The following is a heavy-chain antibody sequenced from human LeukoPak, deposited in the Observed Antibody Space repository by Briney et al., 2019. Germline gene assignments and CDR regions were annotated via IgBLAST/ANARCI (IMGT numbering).Heavy chain of an antibody. Sequence: GGSLRLSCAASGFTFSSYWMTWVRQAPGKGLEWVANIKQDGSKKSYVDSVKGRFTISRDNAKNSLYLQMNSLRADNTGVYYCASQPAAADVDYWGQGTLVTVSS. CDR2: IKQDGSKK. D-gene: IGHD2-2*01. CDR3: ASQPAAADVDY. V-gene: IGHV3-7*03. CDR1: GFTFSSYW. J-gene: IGHJ4*02.